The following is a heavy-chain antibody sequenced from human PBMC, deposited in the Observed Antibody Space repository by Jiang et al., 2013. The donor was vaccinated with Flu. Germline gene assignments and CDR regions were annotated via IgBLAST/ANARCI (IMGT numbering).Heavy chain of an antibody. CDR1: GGSISSGGYS. CDR2: IYYSGST. D-gene: IGHD2-2*01. J-gene: IGHJ5*02. V-gene: IGHV4-30-2*03. Sequence: SGLVKPSQTLSLTCAVSGGSISSGGYSWSWIRQPPGKGLEWIGYIYYSGSTYYNPSLKSRVTISVDTSKNQFSLKLSSVTAADTAVYYCATVLVVPAASKFDPWGQGTLVTVSS. CDR3: ATVLVVPAASKFDP.